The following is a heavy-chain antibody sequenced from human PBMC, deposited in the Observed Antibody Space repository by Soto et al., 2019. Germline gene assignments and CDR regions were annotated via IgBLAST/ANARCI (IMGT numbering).Heavy chain of an antibody. V-gene: IGHV3-72*01. Sequence: SGGSLRLSCAASGFTFSDHYMDWVRQAPGKGLEWVGRTRNKANSYTTEYAASVKGRFTISRDDSKNSLYLQMNSLKTEDTAVYYCARDKGGTGTTGNYYYYGMDVWGQGTTVTVSS. CDR1: GFTFSDHY. J-gene: IGHJ6*02. CDR2: TRNKANSYTT. CDR3: ARDKGGTGTTGNYYYYGMDV. D-gene: IGHD1-1*01.